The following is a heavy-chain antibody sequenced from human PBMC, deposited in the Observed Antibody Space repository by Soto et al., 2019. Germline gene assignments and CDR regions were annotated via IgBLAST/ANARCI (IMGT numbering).Heavy chain of an antibody. V-gene: IGHV1-18*04. J-gene: IGHJ4*02. CDR2: ISAYNGNT. CDR1: GYTFTSYG. Sequence: ASVKVSCKASGYTFTSYGISWVRQAPGQGLEWMGWISAYNGNTNYAQKLQGRVTMTTDTSTSTAYMELRSLRSDDTAVYYCARAVYCGGDCYSFLDYWGQGTLDTVS. CDR3: ARAVYCGGDCYSFLDY. D-gene: IGHD2-21*02.